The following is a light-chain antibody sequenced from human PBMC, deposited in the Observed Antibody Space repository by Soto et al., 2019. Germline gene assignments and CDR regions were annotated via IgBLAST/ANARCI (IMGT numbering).Light chain of an antibody. CDR1: QSVSRYY. Sequence: TVLTQSPATLSLSPGERATLSCRASQSVSRYYLSWYQQRPGQPPRLLIYGASTRATGIPARFSGSGSGADFPLTITSLQLEDFAVYYCQQALSFGGGTRVEIK. CDR3: QQALS. J-gene: IGKJ4*01. V-gene: IGKV3D-7*01. CDR2: GAS.